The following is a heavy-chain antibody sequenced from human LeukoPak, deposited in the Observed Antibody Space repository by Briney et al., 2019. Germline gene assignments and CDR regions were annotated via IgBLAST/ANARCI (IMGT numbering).Heavy chain of an antibody. CDR1: GGTFSSYA. Sequence: SVKVSCKASGGTFSSYAISWARHAPGQGLELMGGIIPIFGTANYAQKFQGRVTITADESTSTAYMELSSLRSEDTAVYYCARDRTVVANYYYMDVWGKGTTVTVSS. V-gene: IGHV1-69*13. J-gene: IGHJ6*03. CDR2: IIPIFGTA. CDR3: ARDRTVVANYYYMDV. D-gene: IGHD2-15*01.